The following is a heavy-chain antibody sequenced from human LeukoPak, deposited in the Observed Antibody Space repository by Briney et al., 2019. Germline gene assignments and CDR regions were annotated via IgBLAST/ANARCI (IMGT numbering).Heavy chain of an antibody. CDR2: IRSKANSYAT. J-gene: IGHJ4*02. CDR3: TSSSYGDSPTDY. CDR1: GFTFSGSA. Sequence: AGGSPRLSCAASGFTFSGSAMHWVRQASGKGLEWVGRIRSKANSYATAYAASVKGRFTISRDDSKNTAYLQMNSLKTEDTAVYYCTSSSYGDSPTDYWGQGTLVTVSS. D-gene: IGHD4-17*01. V-gene: IGHV3-73*01.